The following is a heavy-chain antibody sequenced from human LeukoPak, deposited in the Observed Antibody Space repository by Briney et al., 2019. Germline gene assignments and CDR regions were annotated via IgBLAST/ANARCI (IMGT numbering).Heavy chain of an antibody. J-gene: IGHJ3*02. D-gene: IGHD3-10*01. Sequence: GGSLRLSCAASGFTVSSNYMSWVRQAPGKGLEWVSVIYSGGSTYYPDSVKGRFTISRDNSKKTLYLQMNRLRAEDTAVYYCARWGDYYGSGRYPPDAFDIWGQGTMVTVSS. CDR1: GFTVSSNY. CDR2: IYSGGST. CDR3: ARWGDYYGSGRYPPDAFDI. V-gene: IGHV3-66*01.